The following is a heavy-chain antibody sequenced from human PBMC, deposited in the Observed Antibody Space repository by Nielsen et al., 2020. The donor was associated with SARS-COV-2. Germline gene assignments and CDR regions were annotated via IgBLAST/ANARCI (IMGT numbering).Heavy chain of an antibody. Sequence: GGSLRLSCAASGFTFSSYAMHWVRQAPGKGLEWVAVISYDGSNKYYADSVKGRFTISRDNSKNTLYLQMNSLRAEDTAVYYCARDDIAVAPFGYFGQGTLVTVSS. D-gene: IGHD6-19*01. CDR3: ARDDIAVAPFGY. CDR2: ISYDGSNK. V-gene: IGHV3-30-3*01. CDR1: GFTFSSYA. J-gene: IGHJ4*02.